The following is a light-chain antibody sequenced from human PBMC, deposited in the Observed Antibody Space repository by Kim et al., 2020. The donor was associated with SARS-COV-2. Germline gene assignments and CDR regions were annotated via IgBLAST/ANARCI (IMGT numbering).Light chain of an antibody. V-gene: IGLV3-1*01. CDR2: EDT. J-gene: IGLJ2*01. CDR1: KLGDKY. Sequence: SYELTQPPSVSVSPGQTASINCSGDKLGDKYTCWYQQKPGQSPVLVIYEDTKRPSGIPARFSGSKSWNTATLTISGTQAMDEADYYCQAWDSSTDGAVFGGGTQLTVL. CDR3: QAWDSSTDGAV.